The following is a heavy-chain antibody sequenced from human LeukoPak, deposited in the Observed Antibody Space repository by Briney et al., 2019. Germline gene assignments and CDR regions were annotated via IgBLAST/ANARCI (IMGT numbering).Heavy chain of an antibody. J-gene: IGHJ5*02. CDR1: GGPFSGYY. Sequence: SETLSLTCAVYGGPFSGYYWSWIRQPPGKALEWIGEINHSGSTNYNPSLKSRVTISVDTSKNQFSLKLSSVTAADTAVYYCATTKGGEQQLWFDPWGQGTLVSVSS. CDR2: INHSGST. D-gene: IGHD6-13*01. CDR3: ATTKGGEQQLWFDP. V-gene: IGHV4-34*01.